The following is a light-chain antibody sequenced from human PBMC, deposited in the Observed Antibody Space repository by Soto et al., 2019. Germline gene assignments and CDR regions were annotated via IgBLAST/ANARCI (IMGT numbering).Light chain of an antibody. V-gene: IGLV2-14*01. Sequence: QSELTQPASVSGSPGQSISISCTGTSRDVGGYNYVSWFQQHPGKAPRLMIYEVSNRPSGVSNRFSGSKSGNTASLTISGLQAEDEADYYCTSYTTSSIVAFGGGTKVTVL. J-gene: IGLJ2*01. CDR2: EVS. CDR1: SRDVGGYNY. CDR3: TSYTTSSIVA.